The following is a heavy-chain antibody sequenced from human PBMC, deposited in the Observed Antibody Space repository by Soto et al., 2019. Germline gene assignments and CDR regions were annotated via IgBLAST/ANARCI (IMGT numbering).Heavy chain of an antibody. CDR1: GFTLRSYT. V-gene: IGHV3-23*01. Sequence: PGGSLRLSCAASGFTLRSYTTNWVRQAPGKGLEWVSSIIGGNGDTFYAASVTGRFTISRDISKSTLYLQMNGLRVEDTAIYYCAKDKEPDGVWDIDFWGHGTLVTVSP. J-gene: IGHJ4*01. D-gene: IGHD4-17*01. CDR2: IIGGNGDT. CDR3: AKDKEPDGVWDIDF.